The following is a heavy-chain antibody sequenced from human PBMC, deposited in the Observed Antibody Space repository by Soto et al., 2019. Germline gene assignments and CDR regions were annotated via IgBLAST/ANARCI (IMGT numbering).Heavy chain of an antibody. Sequence: EVHLVQSGAEVRKSGESLKTSCKGSGDSFNTYWIAWVRQMPGKGLEWMGITHPGDSETRYSPSFEGQVTISADKSISTAYLQWSSLKASDTAMYYCARQGRDGHNQGYGMDVWGQGTTVTVSS. CDR1: GDSFNTYW. V-gene: IGHV5-51*01. CDR2: THPGDSET. CDR3: ARQGRDGHNQGYGMDV. J-gene: IGHJ6*02.